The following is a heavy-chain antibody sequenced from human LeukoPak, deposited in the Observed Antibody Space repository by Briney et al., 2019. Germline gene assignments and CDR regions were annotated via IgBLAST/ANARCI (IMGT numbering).Heavy chain of an antibody. Sequence: SVKVSCKASGGTFSSYAISWVRQAPGQGLEWMGRIIPILGIANYAQKFQGRVTITADKSTSTAYTELSSLRSEDTAVYYCARPSPEGAFDYWGQGTLVTVSS. CDR1: GGTFSSYA. J-gene: IGHJ4*02. D-gene: IGHD3-16*01. CDR2: IIPILGIA. V-gene: IGHV1-69*04. CDR3: ARPSPEGAFDY.